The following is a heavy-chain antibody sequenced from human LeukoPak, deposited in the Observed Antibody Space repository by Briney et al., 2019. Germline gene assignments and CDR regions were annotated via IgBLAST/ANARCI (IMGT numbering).Heavy chain of an antibody. J-gene: IGHJ3*02. CDR1: GFTFSYYA. Sequence: SGGSLRLSCAASGFTFSYYAMHWVRQAPGKGLEWVAVISYDGSNKYYTDSVKGRFTISRDNSKNTLYLQMNSLRAEDTAVYYCARPQELWLLYYAFDIWGQGTMVTVSS. V-gene: IGHV3-30*04. CDR2: ISYDGSNK. CDR3: ARPQELWLLYYAFDI. D-gene: IGHD2-2*02.